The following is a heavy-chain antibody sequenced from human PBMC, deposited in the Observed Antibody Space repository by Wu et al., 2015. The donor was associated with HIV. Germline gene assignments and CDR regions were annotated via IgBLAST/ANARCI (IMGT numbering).Heavy chain of an antibody. CDR1: GYTFIDYY. D-gene: IGHD3-10*01. CDR3: TRDELFRVDDAFDM. CDR2: INTNRGGT. J-gene: IGHJ3*02. Sequence: QVQLLQSGAEVKKPGASVMVSCKASGYTFIDYYIYWVRQAPGQGPEWMGWINTNRGGTKYAQKFQGRVTLTRDTAVTTAYLELNSLRSDDTAVYYCTRDELFRVDDAFDMWGQGTLVTVSS. V-gene: IGHV1-2*02.